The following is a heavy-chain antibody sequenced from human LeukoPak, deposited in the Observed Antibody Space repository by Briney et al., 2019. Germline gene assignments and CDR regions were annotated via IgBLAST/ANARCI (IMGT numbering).Heavy chain of an antibody. CDR2: ISYDGSNK. D-gene: IGHD3-3*01. CDR1: GFTFSSYG. CDR3: ARDFGPITIFGVVEN. Sequence: HPGGSLRLSCAASGFTFSSYGMHWVRQAPGKGLEWVAVISYDGSNKYYADSVKGRFTISRDNSKNTLYLQTNSLRAEDTAVYYCARDFGPITIFGVVENWGQGTLVTVSS. J-gene: IGHJ4*02. V-gene: IGHV3-30*03.